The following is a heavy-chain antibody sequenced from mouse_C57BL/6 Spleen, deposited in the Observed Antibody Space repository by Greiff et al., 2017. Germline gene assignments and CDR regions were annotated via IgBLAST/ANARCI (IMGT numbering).Heavy chain of an antibody. CDR2: INPSSGYT. V-gene: IGHV1-7*01. Sequence: QVQLQQSGPELAKPGASVKLSCKASGYTFTGYWMHWVKQRPGQGLEWIGYINPSSGYTKYNQKFKDKATLTEDKSSSTAYMQLSSLAYEDSAVYYCARCIYGGYSWAFDVWGTGTTVTVSS. J-gene: IGHJ1*03. D-gene: IGHD2-3*01. CDR3: ARCIYGGYSWAFDV. CDR1: GYTFTGYW.